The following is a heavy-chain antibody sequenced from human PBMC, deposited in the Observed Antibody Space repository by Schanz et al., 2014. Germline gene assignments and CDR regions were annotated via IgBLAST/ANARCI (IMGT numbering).Heavy chain of an antibody. Sequence: QVQLVQSGAEVKKPGASVKVSCKASGYTFTGYFIHWVRQAPGQGLEWMGRIHPNSGGTIFAQKCQGRVSMTRDTSLSTAYMELSSLRSDDTAVYYCAKDRMGASYYFDYWGQGTLVAVST. J-gene: IGHJ4*02. CDR1: GYTFTGYF. CDR2: IHPNSGGT. V-gene: IGHV1-2*06. D-gene: IGHD3-16*01. CDR3: AKDRMGASYYFDY.